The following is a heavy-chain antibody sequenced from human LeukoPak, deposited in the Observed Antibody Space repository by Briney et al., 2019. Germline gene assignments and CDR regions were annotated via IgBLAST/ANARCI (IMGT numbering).Heavy chain of an antibody. V-gene: IGHV6-1*01. J-gene: IGHJ4*02. CDR3: VRGNLQFDY. CDR1: GDSVSSNSAA. Sequence: SQTLSLTCAISGDSVSSNSAAWNWIRQSPSSGLEWLGRTYYRSKLYNDYAVSVKSRITINPDTSKNQFSLQLNSVTPEDTAVYYCVRGNLQFDYWGQGTLVTVSS. D-gene: IGHD1-1*01. CDR2: TYYRSKLYN.